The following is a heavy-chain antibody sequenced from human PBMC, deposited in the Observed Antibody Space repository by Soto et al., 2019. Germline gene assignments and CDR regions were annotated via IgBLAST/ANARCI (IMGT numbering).Heavy chain of an antibody. Sequence: GGSLRLSCAASGFTFSSYAMSWVRQAPGKGLEWVSAISGSGGSTYYADSVKGRFTISRDNSKNTLYLQMNSLRAEDTAVYYCAKGARLRYVDWVVSDPWGQGTVVTVSS. CDR3: AKGARLRYVDWVVSDP. D-gene: IGHD3-9*01. CDR1: GFTFSSYA. V-gene: IGHV3-23*01. CDR2: ISGSGGST. J-gene: IGHJ5*02.